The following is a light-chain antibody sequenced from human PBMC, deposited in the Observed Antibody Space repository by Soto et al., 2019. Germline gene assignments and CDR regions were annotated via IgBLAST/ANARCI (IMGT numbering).Light chain of an antibody. CDR1: QSVNSD. CDR3: QQYKKWPPT. CDR2: LAC. Sequence: EIVMTQSPATLSVSPGERATLSCRASQSVNSDLAWYQQKPGQAPRLLIYLACTRATGIPARFSGSGSETEFTLTISSLQSEDFALYFCQQYKKWPPTFGQGTKVEVK. J-gene: IGKJ1*01. V-gene: IGKV3D-15*01.